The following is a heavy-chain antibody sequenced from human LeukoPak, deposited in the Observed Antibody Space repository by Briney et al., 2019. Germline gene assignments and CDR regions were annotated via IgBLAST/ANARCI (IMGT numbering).Heavy chain of an antibody. V-gene: IGHV3-7*01. CDR3: ASRIQLWSHIDY. D-gene: IGHD5-18*01. CDR2: IKQDGSEK. CDR1: GFTFSSYW. Sequence: GGSLRLSCAASGFTFSSYWMSWVRQAPGKGLEWVANIKQDGSEKYYVDSVKGRLTISRDNAKNTLYLQMNSLRAEVTAVYYCASRIQLWSHIDYWGQGTLVTVSS. J-gene: IGHJ4*02.